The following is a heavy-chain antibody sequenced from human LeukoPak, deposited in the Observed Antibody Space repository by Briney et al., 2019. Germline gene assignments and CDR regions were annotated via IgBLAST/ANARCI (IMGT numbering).Heavy chain of an antibody. Sequence: GGSLRLSCAASEFSVGSNYMTWVRQAPGKGLEWVSLIYSGGSTYYADSVKGRFTISRDNAKNSLYLQMNSLRAEDTAVYYCARVQRELLWFGELLSNHDPYYYYYMDVWGKGTTVTISS. V-gene: IGHV3-66*01. J-gene: IGHJ6*03. D-gene: IGHD3-10*01. CDR1: EFSVGSNY. CDR3: ARVQRELLWFGELLSNHDPYYYYYMDV. CDR2: IYSGGST.